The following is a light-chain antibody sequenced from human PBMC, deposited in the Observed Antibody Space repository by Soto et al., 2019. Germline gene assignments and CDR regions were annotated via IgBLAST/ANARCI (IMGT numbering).Light chain of an antibody. CDR3: TSYTSSITYV. V-gene: IGLV2-14*01. J-gene: IGLJ1*01. CDR1: SRDVGGYNY. Sequence: QSALTQPASGSGSPGPSITISCTGTSRDVGGYNYVSWYQQHPGKAAKLMIYDVGDRPSGVSSRFSCAKSGNTASLSISGLQAEDEADYYCTSYTSSITYVFGTGTKVTVL. CDR2: DVG.